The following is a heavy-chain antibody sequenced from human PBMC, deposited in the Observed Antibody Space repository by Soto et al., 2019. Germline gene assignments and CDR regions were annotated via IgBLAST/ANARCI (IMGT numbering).Heavy chain of an antibody. CDR1: GGSISSGDYY. V-gene: IGHV4-30-4*01. Sequence: SETLSLTCTVSGGSISSGDYYWSWIRQPPGKGLEWIGYIYYSGTTYYSPSLKSRVTISVDTSKNQFSLKVSSVTAADTAVYYCARALIQLWPHYYYGMDVWGQGTTVTVSS. J-gene: IGHJ6*02. CDR3: ARALIQLWPHYYYGMDV. CDR2: IYYSGTT. D-gene: IGHD5-18*01.